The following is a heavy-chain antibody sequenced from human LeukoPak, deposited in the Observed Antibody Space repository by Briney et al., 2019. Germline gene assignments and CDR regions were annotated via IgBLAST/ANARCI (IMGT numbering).Heavy chain of an antibody. CDR2: IYTSGST. Sequence: SETLSLTCTVSGGSFNSGSYYWSWIRPPAGKGLEWVGRIYTSGSTNYNPSLKSRVTISVDTSKNQFSLRLNSVTAADTAMYYCARVTYYYDSSAYYPPGYFDYWGQGALVTVSS. CDR3: ARVTYYYDSSAYYPPGYFDY. CDR1: GGSFNSGSYY. V-gene: IGHV4-61*02. J-gene: IGHJ4*02. D-gene: IGHD3-22*01.